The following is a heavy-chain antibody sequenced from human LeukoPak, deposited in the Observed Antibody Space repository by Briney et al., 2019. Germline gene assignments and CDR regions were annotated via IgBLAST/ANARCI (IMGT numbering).Heavy chain of an antibody. V-gene: IGHV3-74*01. J-gene: IGHJ4*02. Sequence: PGGSLRLSCAASGFTFSGYWMHWVRQAPGKGLVWVSRINSDGSSTSYADSVKGRFTISRDNAKNTLYLQMNSLRAEDTAVYYCARDRPDYYDSSGIRPLDYWGQGTLVTVSS. D-gene: IGHD3-22*01. CDR2: INSDGSST. CDR3: ARDRPDYYDSSGIRPLDY. CDR1: GFTFSGYW.